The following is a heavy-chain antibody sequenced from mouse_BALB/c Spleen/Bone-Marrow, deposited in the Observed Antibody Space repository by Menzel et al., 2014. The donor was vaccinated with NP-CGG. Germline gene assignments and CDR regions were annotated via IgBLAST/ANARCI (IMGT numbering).Heavy chain of an antibody. D-gene: IGHD1-1*01. CDR3: ARQSRAWFAY. CDR2: ISSGGGST. J-gene: IGHJ3*01. Sequence: VQLQQSGGGLVKPGGSLKLSCAASGFAFSSYDMSWVRQTPEKRLEWVAYISSGGGSTYYPDTVKGRFTISRDNAKNTLHLQMRSLKSEDTAMYYCARQSRAWFAYWGQGTLVTVSA. CDR1: GFAFSSYD. V-gene: IGHV5-12-1*01.